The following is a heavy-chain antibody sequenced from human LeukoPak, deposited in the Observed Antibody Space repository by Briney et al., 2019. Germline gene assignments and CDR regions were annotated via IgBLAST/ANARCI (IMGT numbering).Heavy chain of an antibody. V-gene: IGHV4-4*07. CDR1: GGSMDRLP. Sequence: SETLSLTCTVSGGSMDRLPWNWIRQPAGKGLEWIGRIYTYGTSSYNPSLKSRVSMSVDASKNQFSLKVNSVTAADTAVYYCAKSYIGKDGYSYFEYWGQGIPVTVSS. CDR3: AKSYIGKDGYSYFEY. J-gene: IGHJ4*02. CDR2: IYTYGTS. D-gene: IGHD5-24*01.